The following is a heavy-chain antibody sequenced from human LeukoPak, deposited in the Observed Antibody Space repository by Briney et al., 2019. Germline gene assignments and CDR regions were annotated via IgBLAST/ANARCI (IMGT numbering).Heavy chain of an antibody. V-gene: IGHV3-23*01. D-gene: IGHD1-26*01. CDR3: AKDGGSYTGYFDY. CDR2: ISRSGGIT. CDR1: GFTFSSYD. Sequence: SGGSLRLSCAASGFTFSSYDMNWVRQAPGKGLEWVSAISRSGGITYYADSVKGRFTISRDNSKNTLYPQMNSLRADDTAVYYCAKDGGSYTGYFDYWGQGTLVTVSS. J-gene: IGHJ4*02.